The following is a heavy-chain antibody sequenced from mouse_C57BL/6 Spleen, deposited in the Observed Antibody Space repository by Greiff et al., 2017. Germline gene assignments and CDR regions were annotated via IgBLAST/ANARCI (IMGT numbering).Heavy chain of an antibody. CDR3: AKSGSSYGYFDV. D-gene: IGHD1-1*01. J-gene: IGHJ1*03. Sequence: VKLMESGAELVKPGASVKMSCKASGYTFTTYPIEWMKQNHGKSLEWIGNFHPYNDDTKYNEKFKGKATLTVEKSSSTVYLELSRLTSDDSAVYYCAKSGSSYGYFDVWGTGTTVTVSS. CDR1: GYTFTTYP. CDR2: FHPYNDDT. V-gene: IGHV1-47*01.